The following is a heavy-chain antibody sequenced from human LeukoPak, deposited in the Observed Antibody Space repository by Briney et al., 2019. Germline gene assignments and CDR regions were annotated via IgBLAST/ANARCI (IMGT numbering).Heavy chain of an antibody. CDR2: ISGSGDST. Sequence: GGSLRLSCAASGFTFSSYAMSWVRQAPGKGLEWVSAISGSGDSTYYADSVKGRFTISRDNSKNTLYLQMNSLRAEDTAVYYCAKGLRYFDWLLPFDYWGQGTLVTVSS. V-gene: IGHV3-23*01. CDR3: AKGLRYFDWLLPFDY. J-gene: IGHJ4*02. D-gene: IGHD3-9*01. CDR1: GFTFSSYA.